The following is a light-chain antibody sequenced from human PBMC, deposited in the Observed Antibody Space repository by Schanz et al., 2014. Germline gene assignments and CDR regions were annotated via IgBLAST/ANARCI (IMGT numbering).Light chain of an antibody. V-gene: IGKV1-5*01. CDR2: DAS. CDR3: QQYNSCWA. CDR1: QSISSW. Sequence: DIQMTQSPSTLSASVGDRVTLTCRASQSISSWLAWYQQKPGKAPKLLIYDASSLESGVPSRFSGSGSGTEFTLTISSLQPDDFATYYCQQYNSCWAFGQGTKVEIK. J-gene: IGKJ1*01.